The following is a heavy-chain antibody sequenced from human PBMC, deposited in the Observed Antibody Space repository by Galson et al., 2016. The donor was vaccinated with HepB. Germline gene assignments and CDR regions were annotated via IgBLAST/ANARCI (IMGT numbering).Heavy chain of an antibody. D-gene: IGHD2-15*01. V-gene: IGHV3-23*01. CDR3: ATILGYCRGGSCYRDY. CDR2: ISGGADSR. CDR1: GFTFSIYA. J-gene: IGHJ4*02. Sequence: SLRLSCAASGFTFSIYAMNWVRQAPGKGLEWVSSISGGADSRYYADSVKGRFTISRDNSKNTLYLQMHSLGAEDTAVYYCATILGYCRGGSCYRDYWGQGTLVTVSS.